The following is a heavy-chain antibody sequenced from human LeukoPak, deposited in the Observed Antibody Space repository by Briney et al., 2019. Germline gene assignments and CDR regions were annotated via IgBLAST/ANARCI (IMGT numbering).Heavy chain of an antibody. V-gene: IGHV3-20*04. Sequence: GGSLRLSCAASGFTFDDYGMSWVRQAPGKGLEWVSGINWNGGSTGYADSVKGRFTISRDNAKNSLYLQMSSLRAEDTASYYCAREYYYDSSGSPSFFDYWGQGTLVTVSS. CDR1: GFTFDDYG. CDR2: INWNGGST. CDR3: AREYYYDSSGSPSFFDY. J-gene: IGHJ4*02. D-gene: IGHD3-22*01.